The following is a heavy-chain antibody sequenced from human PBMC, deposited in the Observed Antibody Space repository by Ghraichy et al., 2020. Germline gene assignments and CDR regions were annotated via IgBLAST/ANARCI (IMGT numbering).Heavy chain of an antibody. J-gene: IGHJ4*02. CDR1: GFIFSSYE. Sequence: GGSLRLSCAASGFIFSSYEMNWIRQAPGKGLEWVSYISGCGNIIFYADSVKGRFAISRDNAKSSLYLQMNSLRAEDTAVYYCAREPIDPRPSRPLDYWGQGTLVTVSS. V-gene: IGHV3-48*03. CDR2: ISGCGNII. D-gene: IGHD6-6*01. CDR3: AREPIDPRPSRPLDY.